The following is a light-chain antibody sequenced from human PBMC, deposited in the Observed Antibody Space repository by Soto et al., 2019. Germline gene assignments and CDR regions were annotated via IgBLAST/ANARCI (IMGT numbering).Light chain of an antibody. CDR3: QQYYSTPLT. J-gene: IGKJ3*01. CDR2: DTS. V-gene: IGKV3-15*01. CDR1: QSLTSN. Sequence: EIILTQSPATLYVSPGERATLSCRASQSLTSNLAWYQQRPGQAPRLLIYDTSTRATDIPARFSGSGSGTEFTLTIASLQSEDFAVYYCQQYYSTPLTFGPGTKVDIK.